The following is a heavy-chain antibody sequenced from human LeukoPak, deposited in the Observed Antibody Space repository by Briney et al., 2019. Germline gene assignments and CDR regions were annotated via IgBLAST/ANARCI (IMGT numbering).Heavy chain of an antibody. Sequence: SETLSLTCTVSGGSISSYYWSWIRQPPGEGLEWIGYIYYTGSTNYNPSLKSRVTISVDTSKNQFSLKLSSVTAADTAVYYSARAFSSGWYPYSIGGLWFDYWGQGTLVTVSS. CDR2: IYYTGST. J-gene: IGHJ4*02. V-gene: IGHV4-59*01. CDR1: GGSISSYY. CDR3: ARAFSSGWYPYSIGGLWFDY. D-gene: IGHD6-19*01.